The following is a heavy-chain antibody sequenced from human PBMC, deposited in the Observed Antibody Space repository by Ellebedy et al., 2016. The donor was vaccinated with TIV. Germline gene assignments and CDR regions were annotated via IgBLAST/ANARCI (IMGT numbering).Heavy chain of an antibody. V-gene: IGHV3-11*06. J-gene: IGHJ2*01. CDR1: GFTFSDYH. D-gene: IGHD4-17*01. CDR2: ISGNGRYT. CDR3: ARDPLTVTTKDWYFDL. Sequence: GESLKISCAASGFTFSDYHLSWIRQAPGKGLEWLSYISGNGRYTNYADAVTGRFTISRDNAKNSLYPQMNSLRGEDTAVYYCARDPLTVTTKDWYFDLWGRGTLVTVSS.